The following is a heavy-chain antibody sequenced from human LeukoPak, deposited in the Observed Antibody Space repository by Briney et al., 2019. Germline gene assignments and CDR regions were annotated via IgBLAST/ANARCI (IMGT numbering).Heavy chain of an antibody. D-gene: IGHD3-16*02. V-gene: IGHV3-21*01. J-gene: IGHJ4*02. Sequence: GGSLRLSCAASGFTFSSYAMSWVRQAPGKGLEWVSSISSSSSYIYYADSVKGRFTVSRDNAKKSLYLQMNSLRGEGTAVYYCARVFSESLGLSTPPLDYWGQGTLVTVSS. CDR2: ISSSSSYI. CDR3: ARVFSESLGLSTPPLDY. CDR1: GFTFSSYA.